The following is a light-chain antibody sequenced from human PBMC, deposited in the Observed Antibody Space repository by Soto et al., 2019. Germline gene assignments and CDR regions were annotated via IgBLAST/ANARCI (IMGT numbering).Light chain of an antibody. CDR1: QNIRNL. CDR2: AAS. Sequence: IRLTHSPSPLSAAVGDSVTITCRASQNIRNLLAWYQQKPGKAPKPLIYAASNLQTGVPSRFTGSGSGTDFTLTISSLQPEDFATYYCQQRNSYPRTFGQGTKVDI. CDR3: QQRNSYPRT. J-gene: IGKJ2*01. V-gene: IGKV1-5*01.